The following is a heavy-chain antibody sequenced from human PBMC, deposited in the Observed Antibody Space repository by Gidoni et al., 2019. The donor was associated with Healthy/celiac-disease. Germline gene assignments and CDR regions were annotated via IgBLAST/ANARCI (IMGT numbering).Heavy chain of an antibody. J-gene: IGHJ4*02. V-gene: IGHV3-21*02. CDR2: ISSSSSYI. D-gene: IGHD3-22*01. CDR1: EFTFSSYS. Sequence: EVQLVESGGGLVKPGGSLRLSCAASEFTFSSYSMHWVRQAPGKGLEWVSSISSSSSYIYYADSVKGRFTISRDNAKNSLYLQMNSLRAEDTAVYYCAREKPTFKYYYDTSGYYRGASDYWGQGTLVTVSS. CDR3: AREKPTFKYYYDTSGYYRGASDY.